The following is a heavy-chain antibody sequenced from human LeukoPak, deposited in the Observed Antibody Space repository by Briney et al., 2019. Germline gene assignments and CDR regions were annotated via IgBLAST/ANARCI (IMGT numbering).Heavy chain of an antibody. CDR3: TRAASSGPLFTYHMDV. D-gene: IGHD3-22*01. Sequence: SETLSLTCSVSGGSVRSSDDYWGFVRQTPGKGLEWMGSIYYTGSSHYNPSLKSRATISVDTSKNQFSLKLTSVTAADTAVYYCTRAASSGPLFTYHMDVWGKGTTVTVSS. V-gene: IGHV4-39*07. CDR2: IYYTGSS. CDR1: GGSVRSSDDY. J-gene: IGHJ6*03.